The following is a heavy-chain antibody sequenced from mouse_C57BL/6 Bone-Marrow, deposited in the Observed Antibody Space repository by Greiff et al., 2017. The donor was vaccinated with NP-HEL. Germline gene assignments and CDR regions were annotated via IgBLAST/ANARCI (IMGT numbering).Heavy chain of an antibody. CDR1: GYTFTSYW. CDR3: TRHRYDGYYSWFAY. V-gene: IGHV1-5*01. D-gene: IGHD2-3*01. CDR2: LYPGNSDT. Sequence: VQLQQSGTVLARPGASVKMSCKTSGYTFTSYWMHWVKQRPGPGLEWIGALYPGNSDTSYNQKFKGKAKLTAVTSASTAYMELSSLTNEDSAVYYCTRHRYDGYYSWFAYWGQGTLVTVSA. J-gene: IGHJ3*01.